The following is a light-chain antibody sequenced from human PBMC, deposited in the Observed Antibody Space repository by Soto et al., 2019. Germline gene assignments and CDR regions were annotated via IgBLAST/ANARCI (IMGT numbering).Light chain of an antibody. CDR2: DAS. CDR3: QQRSNWPPRYT. V-gene: IGKV3-11*01. J-gene: IGKJ2*01. CDR1: QSFSSS. Sequence: EIVLTQSPATLSVSPGERATLSCRASQSFSSSLAWYQHKPGQAPRLLIYDASIRATGIPARFSGGGSGTDFTLTISSLEPEDFAVYYCQQRSNWPPRYTFGQGTKLEIK.